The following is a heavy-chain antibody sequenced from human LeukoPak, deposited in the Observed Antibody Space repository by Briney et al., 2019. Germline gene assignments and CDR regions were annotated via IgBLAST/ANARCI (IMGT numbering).Heavy chain of an antibody. CDR2: IIPIFGTP. V-gene: IGHV1-69*06. J-gene: IGHJ3*02. D-gene: IGHD3-22*01. CDR1: GGTFSSYA. CDR3: ASEYKYDSSGANAFDI. Sequence: SSVKVSCKASGGTFSSYAISWVRQAPGQGLEWMGGIIPIFGTPNYAHRFQGRVTITADKSTSTAYMELSSLRSADTAVYYCASEYKYDSSGANAFDIWGQGTMVTVSS.